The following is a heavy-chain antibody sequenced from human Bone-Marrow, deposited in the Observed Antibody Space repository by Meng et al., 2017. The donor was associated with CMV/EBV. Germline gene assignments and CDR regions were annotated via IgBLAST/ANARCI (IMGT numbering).Heavy chain of an antibody. V-gene: IGHV3-23*01. CDR2: ISGSGGST. J-gene: IGHJ4*02. CDR1: GFTFSSYA. CDR3: AKDELLFGGANAYFDY. D-gene: IGHD3-16*01. Sequence: GESLKISCAASGFTFSSYAMSWVRQAPGKGLEWVSAISGSGGSTYYADSVKGRFTISRDNSKNTVSLEMNSLRPEETAVYYCAKDELLFGGANAYFDYWGQGTLVTVSS.